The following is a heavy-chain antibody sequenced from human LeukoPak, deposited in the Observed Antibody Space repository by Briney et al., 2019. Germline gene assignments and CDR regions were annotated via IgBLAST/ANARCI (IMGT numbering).Heavy chain of an antibody. CDR1: GGSVSGGSYY. CDR3: AREGSYCSSTSCYGKWFDP. CDR2: FYYTGST. J-gene: IGHJ5*02. D-gene: IGHD2-2*01. Sequence: SETLSLTCTVSGGSVSGGSYYWSWIRQPPGKGLEWIGYFYYTGSTNYNPSLKSRVTISVDTSKNQFSLKLSSVTAADTAVYYCAREGSYCSSTSCYGKWFDPWGQGTLVTVSS. V-gene: IGHV4-61*01.